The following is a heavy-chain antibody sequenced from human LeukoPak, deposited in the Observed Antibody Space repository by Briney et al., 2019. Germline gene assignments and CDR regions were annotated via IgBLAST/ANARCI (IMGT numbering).Heavy chain of an antibody. CDR1: GYTFTGYY. D-gene: IGHD3-3*01. J-gene: IGHJ5*02. Sequence: ASVKVSCKASGYTFTGYYMHWVRQAPGQGLEWKGWINPNSGGTNYAQKFQGRVTMTRDTSISTAYMELSRLRSDDTAVYYCARGGYDFWSGYSPYNWFDPWGQGTLVTVSS. V-gene: IGHV1-2*02. CDR3: ARGGYDFWSGYSPYNWFDP. CDR2: INPNSGGT.